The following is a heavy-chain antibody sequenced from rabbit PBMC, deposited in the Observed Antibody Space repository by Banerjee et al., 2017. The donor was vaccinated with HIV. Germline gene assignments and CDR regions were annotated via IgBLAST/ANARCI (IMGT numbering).Heavy chain of an antibody. V-gene: IGHV1S45*01. Sequence: QEQLVEYGGDLVQPEGSLTLTCKASGLDFSSSYWICWVRQAPGKGLEWIACIYTGTTNTTAYASWAKGRFTVSKTSSTTVTLQMTSLTAADTATYFCATNSGGSGLSLWGPGTLVTVS. CDR2: IYTGTTNTT. CDR1: GLDFSSSYW. D-gene: IGHD4-1*01. CDR3: ATNSGGSGLSL. J-gene: IGHJ6*01.